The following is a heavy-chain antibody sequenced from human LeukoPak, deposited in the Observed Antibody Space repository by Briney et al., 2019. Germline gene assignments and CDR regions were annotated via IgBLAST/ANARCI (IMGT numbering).Heavy chain of an antibody. J-gene: IGHJ4*02. V-gene: IGHV4-39*01. CDR1: GGSISSSSYY. CDR2: IYYSGST. Sequence: SETLSLTCTVSGGSISSSSYYWGWIRQPPRKGLEWIGSIYYSGSTYYNPSLKSRVTISVDTSKNQFSLKLSSVTAADTAVYYCARHVLRYFDWLPPQGYWGQGTLVTVSS. CDR3: ARHVLRYFDWLPPQGY. D-gene: IGHD3-9*01.